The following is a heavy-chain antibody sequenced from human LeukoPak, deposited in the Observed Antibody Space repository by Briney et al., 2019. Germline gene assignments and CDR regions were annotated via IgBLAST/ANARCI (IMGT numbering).Heavy chain of an antibody. CDR3: AREDRGAYGGGANWFDP. CDR2: INPNSGGT. V-gene: IGHV1-2*02. J-gene: IGHJ5*02. D-gene: IGHD4-17*01. CDR1: GYTFTGYY. Sequence: ASVKVSCKASGYTFTGYYMHWVRQAPGQGLEWMGWINPNSGGTNYAQKFQGRVTMTRDTSISTAYMELSRLRSGDTAVYYCAREDRGAYGGGANWFDPWGQGTLVTVSS.